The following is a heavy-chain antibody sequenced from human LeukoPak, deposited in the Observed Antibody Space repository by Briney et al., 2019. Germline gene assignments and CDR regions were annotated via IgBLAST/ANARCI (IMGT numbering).Heavy chain of an antibody. J-gene: IGHJ4*02. CDR2: IIPICGTA. D-gene: IGHD1-26*01. Sequence: SVKVSCKASGGTFSSYAISWVRQAPGQGLEWMGGIIPICGTANYAEKFQGRVTITTDESTSTAYLELSSLRSEDTAVYYCARGLGELTYYFDYWGQGTLVTVSS. CDR1: GGTFSSYA. V-gene: IGHV1-69*05. CDR3: ARGLGELTYYFDY.